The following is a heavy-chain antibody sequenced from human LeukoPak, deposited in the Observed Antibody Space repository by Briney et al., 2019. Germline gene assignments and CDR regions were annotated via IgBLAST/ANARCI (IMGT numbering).Heavy chain of an antibody. CDR3: ARAHTEWYIDL. CDR1: GFIFSTYW. Sequence: PGGSLRLSCTASGFIFSTYWMTWVRQAPGMGLEWVANIRQDGSEIFYVDSVKGRFIISRDSAKNSLYLQLNSLRAEDTAVYYCARAHTEWYIDLWGRGTLVTVSS. CDR2: IRQDGSEI. J-gene: IGHJ2*01. V-gene: IGHV3-7*01. D-gene: IGHD2-8*02.